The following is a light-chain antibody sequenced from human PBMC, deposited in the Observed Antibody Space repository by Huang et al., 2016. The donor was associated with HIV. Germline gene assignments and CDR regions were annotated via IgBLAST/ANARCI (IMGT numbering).Light chain of an antibody. CDR1: QNINNK. V-gene: IGKV3-15*01. J-gene: IGKJ4*01. CDR2: GAS. CDR3: QQYNSWPPLT. Sequence: EIVMTQSLATLSVSPGERATLSCRASQNINNKLDGYQQIPGQAPRLLIYGASTRATCFPARFSGSGSGTEFTLTVSCLQSEDFALYYCQQYNSWPPLTFGGGTKVEIK.